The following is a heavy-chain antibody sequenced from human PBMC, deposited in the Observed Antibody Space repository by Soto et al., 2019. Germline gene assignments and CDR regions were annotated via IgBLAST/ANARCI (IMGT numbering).Heavy chain of an antibody. D-gene: IGHD2-2*01. CDR2: INPNSGGT. Sequence: ASVKVSCKASGYTFTGYYMHWVRQAPGQGLEWMGWINPNSGGTNYAQKFQGRVTMTRDTSISTAYMELSRLRSDDTAVYYCAVIVPAAIPGGDYYYYGMDVWGQGTTVTVSS. CDR1: GYTFTGYY. V-gene: IGHV1-2*02. CDR3: AVIVPAAIPGGDYYYYGMDV. J-gene: IGHJ6*02.